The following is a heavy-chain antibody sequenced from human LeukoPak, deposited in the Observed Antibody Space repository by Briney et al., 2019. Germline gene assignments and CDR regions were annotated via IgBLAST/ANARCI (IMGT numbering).Heavy chain of an antibody. CDR2: IGIGGDT. Sequence: GGSLRLSCAASGFIFSNFDMHWVRQGTGKGLEWVSAIGIGGDTHYSGSVKGRFIVSRVNAKNSLFLQMNSLRVGDAAVYYCARDRFGMDVWGRGTTVIVSS. CDR1: GFIFSNFD. V-gene: IGHV3-13*01. CDR3: ARDRFGMDV. J-gene: IGHJ6*02.